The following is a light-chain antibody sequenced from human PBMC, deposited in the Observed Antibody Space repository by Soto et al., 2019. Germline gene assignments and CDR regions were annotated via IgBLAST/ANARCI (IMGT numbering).Light chain of an antibody. CDR1: QSIRTD. V-gene: IGKV3D-15*01. Sequence: DIVMTQSPATLSVSPGERATLSCRASQSIRTDLAWYQQKSGQGPRLLIYDASTRATGIPARFSGSGSGTEFTLTISSLQSEDFAVYYCHQYGSSQEYTFGQGTKLEIK. CDR3: HQYGSSQEYT. CDR2: DAS. J-gene: IGKJ2*01.